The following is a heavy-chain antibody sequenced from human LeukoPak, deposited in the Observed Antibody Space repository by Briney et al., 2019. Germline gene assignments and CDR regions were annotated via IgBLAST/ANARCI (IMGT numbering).Heavy chain of an antibody. CDR3: ARVRPSYCSSTSCRSFDY. D-gene: IGHD2-2*01. CDR1: GGSISSHY. V-gene: IGHV4-59*11. Sequence: PETLSLTCTVSGGSISSHYWSWLRQPPGNGLERIGYIHHSGSTNHNPSLQSRVTLSVDTSKNQFSLKLSSVTAADTAVYYCARVRPSYCSSTSCRSFDYWGQGTLVTVSS. J-gene: IGHJ4*02. CDR2: IHHSGST.